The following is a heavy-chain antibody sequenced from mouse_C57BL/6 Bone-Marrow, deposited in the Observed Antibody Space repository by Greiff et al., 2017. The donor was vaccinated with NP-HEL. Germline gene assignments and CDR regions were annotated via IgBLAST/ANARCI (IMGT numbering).Heavy chain of an antibody. V-gene: IGHV14-4*01. CDR3: TTDYSPWFAY. CDR2: IDPENGDT. CDR1: GFNIKDDY. D-gene: IGHD2-12*01. J-gene: IGHJ3*01. Sequence: VQLQQSGAELVRPGASVKLSCTASGFNIKDDYMHWVKQRPEQGLEWIGWIDPENGDTEYASKFQGKATITADTSSTTAYLQLSSLTSEDTAVYYCTTDYSPWFAYWGQGTLVTVSA.